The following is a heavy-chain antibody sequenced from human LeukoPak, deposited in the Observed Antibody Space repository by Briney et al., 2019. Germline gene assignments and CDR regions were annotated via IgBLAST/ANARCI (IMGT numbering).Heavy chain of an antibody. V-gene: IGHV4-34*01. J-gene: IGHJ6*02. CDR2: INHSGST. CDR3: ARGFYYYYGMDV. D-gene: IGHD3-22*01. Sequence: WXWXXXXPGKGLEWIGEINHSGSTNYNPSLKSRVTISVDTSKNQFSLKLSSVTAADTAVYYCARGFYYYYGMDVWGQGTTVTVSS.